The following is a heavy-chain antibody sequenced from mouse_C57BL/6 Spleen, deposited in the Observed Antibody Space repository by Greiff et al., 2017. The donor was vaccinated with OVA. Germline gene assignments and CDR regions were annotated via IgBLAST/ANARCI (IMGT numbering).Heavy chain of an antibody. J-gene: IGHJ2*01. V-gene: IGHV2-9-1*01. CDR1: GFSLTSYA. CDR2: IWTGGGT. Sequence: VHLVESGPGLVAPSQSLSITCTVSGFSLTSYAISWVRQPPGKGLEWIGVIWTGGGTNYNSALKSRLSISKDNSKSQVFLKRNSLQTDDTARYYGARNEDYYGSSFDYWGQGTTLTVSS. D-gene: IGHD1-1*01. CDR3: ARNEDYYGSSFDY.